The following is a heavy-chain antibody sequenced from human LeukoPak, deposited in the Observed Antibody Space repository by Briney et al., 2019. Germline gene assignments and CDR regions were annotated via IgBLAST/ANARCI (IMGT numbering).Heavy chain of an antibody. CDR1: GGPISRSSYY. V-gene: IGHV4-39*02. Sequence: SETLSLTCTVSGGPISRSSYYWGWIRQPPGKGLEWIGSIYYSGTTYYNPSLKSRVTISVDTSKNQFSLKLTSVTAADTAVYYCARDQGTWWFDPWGQGTLVTVSS. CDR3: ARDQGTWWFDP. J-gene: IGHJ5*02. CDR2: IYYSGTT. D-gene: IGHD3-10*01.